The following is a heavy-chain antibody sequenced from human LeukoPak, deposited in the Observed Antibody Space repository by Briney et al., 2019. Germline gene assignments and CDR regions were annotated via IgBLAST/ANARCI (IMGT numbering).Heavy chain of an antibody. CDR1: GGSIYNYY. J-gene: IGHJ3*02. Sequence: SQTLSLTCTVSGGSIYNYYWSWVRQPPGKGLEWIGYTYASGGTKYNTSLESRVAISRDTSKNQFSLNLGSVTAADPAVFYCARHGRGSSYYYVFEIWGQGTMVSVSS. CDR3: ARHGRGSSYYYVFEI. D-gene: IGHD5-12*01. V-gene: IGHV4-4*09. CDR2: TYASGGT.